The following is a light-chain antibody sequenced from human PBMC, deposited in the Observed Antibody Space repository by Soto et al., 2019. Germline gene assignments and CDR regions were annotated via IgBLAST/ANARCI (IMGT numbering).Light chain of an antibody. Sequence: QCALTQPASVSGSPGQSITISCTGTSSDIGNYNYVSWYQQHPGKAPKLMIYDVSNRPSGVSKRFSGSKSGYTASLTISGLQAEDEADYYCSSVTSSATYVFGTGTKVTVL. J-gene: IGLJ1*01. V-gene: IGLV2-14*01. CDR3: SSVTSSATYV. CDR1: SSDIGNYNY. CDR2: DVS.